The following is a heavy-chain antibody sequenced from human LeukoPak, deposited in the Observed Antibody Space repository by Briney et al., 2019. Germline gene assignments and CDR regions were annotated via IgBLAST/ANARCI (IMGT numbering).Heavy chain of an antibody. CDR2: ISSNGGST. V-gene: IGHV3-64*01. CDR3: ARDNGCSGGSCYATNFDY. J-gene: IGHJ4*02. Sequence: GGSLRLSCAASGFTFSSYGMHWVRQAPGKGLEYVSAISSNGGSTYYANSVKGRFTISRDNSKNTLYLQMGSLRAEDMAVYYCARDNGCSGGSCYATNFDYWGQGTLVTVSS. CDR1: GFTFSSYG. D-gene: IGHD2-15*01.